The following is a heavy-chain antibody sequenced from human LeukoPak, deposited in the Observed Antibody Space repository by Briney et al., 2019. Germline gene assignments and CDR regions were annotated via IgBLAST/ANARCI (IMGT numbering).Heavy chain of an antibody. J-gene: IGHJ6*02. CDR3: ARDSLGLVGAPPRLLGYYGMDV. CDR2: IKQDGSEK. D-gene: IGHD1-26*01. CDR1: GFTFSSYW. V-gene: IGHV3-7*01. Sequence: GGALRLSCAASGFTFSSYWMSWVRQAPGKGLEWVANIKQDGSEKYYVDSVKGRFTISRDNVKNSLYLQMNSLRDEDTAVYYCARDSLGLVGAPPRLLGYYGMDVWGQGTTVTVSS.